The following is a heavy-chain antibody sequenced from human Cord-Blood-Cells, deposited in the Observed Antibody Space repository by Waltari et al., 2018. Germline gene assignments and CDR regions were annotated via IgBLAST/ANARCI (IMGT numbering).Heavy chain of an antibody. D-gene: IGHD3-3*01. J-gene: IGHJ6*02. CDR3: ARGYRITIFGVVIARYGMDV. V-gene: IGHV4-34*01. Sequence: QVQLQQWGAGLLKPSETLSLTCAVYGGSFSGYYLSWLRHPPGKGLEWIGEINHSGSTNYNPSLNSRVTISVDTSKNQFSLKLSSVTAADTAVYYCARGYRITIFGVVIARYGMDVWGQGTTVTVSS. CDR2: INHSGST. CDR1: GGSFSGYY.